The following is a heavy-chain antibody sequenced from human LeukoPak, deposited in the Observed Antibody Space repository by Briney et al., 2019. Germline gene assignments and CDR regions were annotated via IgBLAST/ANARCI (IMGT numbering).Heavy chain of an antibody. J-gene: IGHJ3*02. CDR3: ARDLSMDDAFDI. D-gene: IGHD3-10*01. Sequence: GGSLRLSCAASGFTFSSYCMNWVRQAPGKGLEWVSSISSSSSYTYYADSVKGRFTISRDNAKNSLYLQMNSLRAEDTAVYYCARDLSMDDAFDIWGQGTMVTVSS. CDR2: ISSSSSYT. CDR1: GFTFSSYC. V-gene: IGHV3-21*01.